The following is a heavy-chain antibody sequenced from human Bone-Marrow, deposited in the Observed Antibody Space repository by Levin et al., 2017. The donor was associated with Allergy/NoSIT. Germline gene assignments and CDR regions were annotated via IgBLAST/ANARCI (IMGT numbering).Heavy chain of an antibody. CDR2: ISSSSDSI. J-gene: IGHJ4*02. CDR1: GFNFDTSS. D-gene: IGHD3-16*01. V-gene: IGHV3-21*01. CDR3: ARLFQERLVATPLTTPDF. Sequence: SGGSLRLSCAASGFNFDTSSMTWVRQAPGKGLQWVSSISSSSDSIYYADSVKGRFTISRDNAKNSLYLQMSSLRPEDTAIYYCARLFQERLVATPLTTPDFWGQGTQVTVSS.